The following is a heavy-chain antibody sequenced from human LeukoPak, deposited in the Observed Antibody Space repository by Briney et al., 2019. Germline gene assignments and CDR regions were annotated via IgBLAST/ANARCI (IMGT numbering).Heavy chain of an antibody. Sequence: GGSLRLSCAASGFPFSRYWMTWVRQAPGKGLEWVANIKQDGSEKYYVDSVKGRFTISRDNAKSSLYLQMNSLRAKDTAVYYCARERPYGASALDNWGQGTLVTVSS. CDR1: GFPFSRYW. V-gene: IGHV3-7*01. CDR3: ARERPYGASALDN. CDR2: IKQDGSEK. J-gene: IGHJ4*02. D-gene: IGHD4-17*01.